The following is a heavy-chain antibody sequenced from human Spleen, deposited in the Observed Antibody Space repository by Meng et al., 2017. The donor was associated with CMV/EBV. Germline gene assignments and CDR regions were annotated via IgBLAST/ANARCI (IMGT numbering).Heavy chain of an antibody. CDR2: IIPIFGTT. CDR3: ARRRWYQHTPHYYGMNV. CDR1: GGTFSSYA. J-gene: IGHJ6*02. D-gene: IGHD4-23*01. V-gene: IGHV1-69*05. Sequence: SVKVSCKASGGTFSSYAISWVRQAPGQGLQWMGEIIPIFGTTNYAQMFQGRVTITTDEATSTAYMELSRLRSEDTAVYYCARRRWYQHTPHYYGMNVWGRGTTVTVSS.